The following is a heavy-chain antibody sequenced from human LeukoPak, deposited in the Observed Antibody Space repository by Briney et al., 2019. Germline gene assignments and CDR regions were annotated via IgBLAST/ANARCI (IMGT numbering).Heavy chain of an antibody. J-gene: IGHJ4*02. CDR1: GFTFSSYA. Sequence: PGGGLSLSCAASGFTFSSYAMSWVRQAPGKGLEWVSAISGSGGSTYYADSVKGRFTISRDNSKNTLYLQMNSLRAEDTAVYYCAKDRRYSYGYHYFDYWGQGTLVTVSS. CDR3: AKDRRYSYGYHYFDY. CDR2: ISGSGGST. D-gene: IGHD5-18*01. V-gene: IGHV3-23*01.